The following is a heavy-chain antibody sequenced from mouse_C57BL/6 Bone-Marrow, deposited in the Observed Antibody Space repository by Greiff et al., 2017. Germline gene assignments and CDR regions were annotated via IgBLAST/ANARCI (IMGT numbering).Heavy chain of an antibody. CDR3: ARTGYYYGSSYPWYFDV. Sequence: EVQRVESGGGLVKPGGSLKLSCAASGFTFSDYGMHWVRQAPEKGLEWVAYISSGSSTIYYADTVKGRVTISRDNAKNTLFLQMTSLRSEDTAMYYWARTGYYYGSSYPWYFDVWGTGTTVTVSS. V-gene: IGHV5-17*01. CDR1: GFTFSDYG. J-gene: IGHJ1*03. CDR2: ISSGSSTI. D-gene: IGHD1-1*01.